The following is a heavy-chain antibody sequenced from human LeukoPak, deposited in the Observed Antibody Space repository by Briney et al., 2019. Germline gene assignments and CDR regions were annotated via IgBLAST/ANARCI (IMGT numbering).Heavy chain of an antibody. CDR1: GGTFSNYA. CDR2: IIPILGTA. Sequence: ASVKVSCKASGGTFSNYAITWVRQAPGQGLEWMGGIIPILGTANYAQRFQGRLMITADESTSTAYMELSSLRSEDTAVYYCATDRTAEDYYGSGSYYHWGQGTLVTVSS. CDR3: ATDRTAEDYYGSGSYYH. V-gene: IGHV1-69*13. D-gene: IGHD3-10*01. J-gene: IGHJ5*02.